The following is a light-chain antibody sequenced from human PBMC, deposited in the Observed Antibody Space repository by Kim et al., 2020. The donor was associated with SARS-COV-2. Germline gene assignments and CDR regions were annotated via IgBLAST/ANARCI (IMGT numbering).Light chain of an antibody. Sequence: GQSITIFCTGTSRDVGGSNYVSWYQQHPGKAPKLRIYDVSKRPSGVSNRFSSSKSGNSASLTISGLQAEDEADYYCSSYTSSSTWLFGGGTQLTVL. CDR1: SRDVGGSNY. V-gene: IGLV2-14*04. CDR2: DVS. CDR3: SSYTSSSTWL. J-gene: IGLJ3*02.